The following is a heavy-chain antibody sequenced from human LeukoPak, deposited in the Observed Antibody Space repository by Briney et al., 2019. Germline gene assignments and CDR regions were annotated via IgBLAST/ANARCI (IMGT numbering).Heavy chain of an antibody. V-gene: IGHV4-59*01. J-gene: IGHJ4*02. CDR2: IYYSGSS. CDR1: GGSISSYY. CDR3: ARGIDYFDY. Sequence: SETLSLTCTVSGGSISSYYWSWIRQPPGKGLEWIGYIYYSGSSNYNPSLKGRVTISVDTSKHQFSLKLSSVTAADTAVYYCARGIDYFDYWGQGTLVIVSS.